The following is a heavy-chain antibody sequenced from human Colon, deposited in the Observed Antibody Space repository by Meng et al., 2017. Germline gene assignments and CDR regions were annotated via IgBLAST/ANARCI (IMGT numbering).Heavy chain of an antibody. V-gene: IGHV3-11*04. CDR3: ASRGSYYWTGDCDY. Sequence: GESLKISCAASGFTFSDYYMSWIRQAPEKGLEWVSYISSSGSTIYYADSVKGRFTISRDNAKNSLYLQMNSLRAEDTAVYYCASRGSYYWTGDCDYWGQGTLVTVS. D-gene: IGHD1-26*01. CDR1: GFTFSDYY. CDR2: ISSSGSTI. J-gene: IGHJ4*02.